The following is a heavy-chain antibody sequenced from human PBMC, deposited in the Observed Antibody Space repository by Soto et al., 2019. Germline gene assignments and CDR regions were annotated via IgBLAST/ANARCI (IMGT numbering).Heavy chain of an antibody. CDR2: ISGSGGDT. J-gene: IGHJ5*02. Sequence: GSLRLSCAASGFTFSTYAMSWVRQAPGKGLEWVSVISGSGGDTYYADSVKGRFTIARDHSKNTLSLQMNSLRAEDTATYYCARDVGSSGSSRWFDTWGQGTPVTVSS. CDR1: GFTFSTYA. D-gene: IGHD3-10*01. V-gene: IGHV3-23*01. CDR3: ARDVGSSGSSRWFDT.